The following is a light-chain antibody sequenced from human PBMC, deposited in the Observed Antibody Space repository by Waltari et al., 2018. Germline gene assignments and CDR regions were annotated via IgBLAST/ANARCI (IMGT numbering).Light chain of an antibody. Sequence: EIVMTQSPATLSVSPGERATLSCRASQSISSSLAWYQHNPGQAPRLLIYGASTRATGIPARFSGSGSGTEFTLTISNMQSEDSAVYYCQHYNNWPPYTFGQGTNLEIK. V-gene: IGKV3-15*01. J-gene: IGKJ2*01. CDR2: GAS. CDR3: QHYNNWPPYT. CDR1: QSISSS.